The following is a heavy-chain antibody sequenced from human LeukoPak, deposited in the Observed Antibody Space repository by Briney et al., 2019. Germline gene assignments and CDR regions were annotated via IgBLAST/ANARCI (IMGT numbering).Heavy chain of an antibody. V-gene: IGHV1-8*01. CDR2: TNPNSGNT. CDR3: ARGGSPRITIFGVVTKTYFDY. D-gene: IGHD3-3*01. Sequence: ASVKVSCKASGYTFTIYDINWVRQATGQGLEWMGWTNPNSGNTGYAQKFQGRVTMTRNTSISTAYMELSSLRSEDTAVYYCARGGSPRITIFGVVTKTYFDYWGQGTLVTVSS. J-gene: IGHJ4*02. CDR1: GYTFTIYD.